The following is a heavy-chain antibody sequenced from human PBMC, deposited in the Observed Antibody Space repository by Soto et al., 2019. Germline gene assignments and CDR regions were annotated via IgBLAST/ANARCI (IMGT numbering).Heavy chain of an antibody. CDR2: IYYSGST. J-gene: IGHJ3*02. V-gene: IGHV4-31*03. CDR1: GGSISSGGYY. D-gene: IGHD4-17*01. Sequence: SETLSLTCTVSGGSISSGGYYWSWIRQHPGKGLEWIGYIYYSGSTYYNPSLKSRVTISVDTSKNQFSLKLSSVTAADTAVYYCARGRDDYGPTFDAFDIWGQGTMVTVSS. CDR3: ARGRDDYGPTFDAFDI.